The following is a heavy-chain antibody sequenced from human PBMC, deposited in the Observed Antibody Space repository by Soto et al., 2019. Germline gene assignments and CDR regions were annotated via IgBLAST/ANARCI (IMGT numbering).Heavy chain of an antibody. Sequence: SETLSLTCTVSGGSVSSGSYYWSWIRQPPGKGLEWIGYIYYSGSTNYNPSLKSRVTISVDTSKNQFSLKLSSVTAADTAVYYCARELRFLEWFPGSYFDYWGQGTLVTVSS. CDR2: IYYSGST. V-gene: IGHV4-61*01. CDR3: ARELRFLEWFPGSYFDY. D-gene: IGHD3-3*01. CDR1: GGSVSSGSYY. J-gene: IGHJ4*02.